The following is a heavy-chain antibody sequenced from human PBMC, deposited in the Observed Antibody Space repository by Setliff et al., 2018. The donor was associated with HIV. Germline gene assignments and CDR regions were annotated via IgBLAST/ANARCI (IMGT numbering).Heavy chain of an antibody. Sequence: SETLSLTCIVSGGSFSSYFWSWIRQSPGKGLEWIGNIYDTGKINYNPSLKGRVTMSIDMPEDRFSLNLRSVTAADTATYYCARVLFGQSGSYKNYYFDYWGQGTLVTAPQ. CDR1: GGSFSSYF. D-gene: IGHD3-10*01. CDR3: ARVLFGQSGSYKNYYFDY. J-gene: IGHJ4*02. V-gene: IGHV4-59*01. CDR2: IYDTGKI.